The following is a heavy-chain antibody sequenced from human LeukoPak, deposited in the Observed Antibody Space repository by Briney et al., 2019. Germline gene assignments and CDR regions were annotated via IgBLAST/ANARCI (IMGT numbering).Heavy chain of an antibody. CDR3: ERGPVPHNWNDGGFYY. J-gene: IGHJ4*02. Sequence: ASVTLFNKASGYTYTGYYVHGEIPAAAQGFEWMGWINPNRGGTNYAQKFQGRVTMTRDTSISTAYMELSRLRSDDTAVYYCERGPVPHNWNDGGFYYWGQGTLVTVST. CDR1: GYTYTGYY. D-gene: IGHD1-1*01. V-gene: IGHV1-2*02. CDR2: INPNRGGT.